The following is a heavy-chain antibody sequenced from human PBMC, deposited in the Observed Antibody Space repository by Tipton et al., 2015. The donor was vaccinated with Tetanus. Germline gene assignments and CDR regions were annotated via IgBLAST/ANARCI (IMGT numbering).Heavy chain of an antibody. J-gene: IGHJ4*02. D-gene: IGHD1-1*01. CDR1: GGPMNSDY. CDR2: VHYSGRT. CDR3: ARANNDYPKKGPFDF. Sequence: TLSLTCNVSGGPMNSDYWSWLRQPPGKGLEWVGYVHYSGRTNSSPSLKSRLTLSVDKSKNQVSLRLTSVTAADTAVYYCARANNDYPKKGPFDFWGQGTRVTVSS. V-gene: IGHV4-59*13.